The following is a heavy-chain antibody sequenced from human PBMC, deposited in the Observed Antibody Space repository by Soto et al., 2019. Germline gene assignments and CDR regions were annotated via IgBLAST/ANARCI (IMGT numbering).Heavy chain of an antibody. D-gene: IGHD2-2*01. J-gene: IGHJ4*02. CDR1: GFTFSSYG. V-gene: IGHV3-33*01. Sequence: QVQLVESGGGVVQPGRSLRLSCAASGFTFSSYGMHWVRQAPGKGLEWVAVIWYDGSNKNYSDSVKGRFTIPRDNSKNSLYLQMNSLRAEDTAVYYCARGAPQPDYWGQGTLVTVSS. CDR3: ARGAPQPDY. CDR2: IWYDGSNK.